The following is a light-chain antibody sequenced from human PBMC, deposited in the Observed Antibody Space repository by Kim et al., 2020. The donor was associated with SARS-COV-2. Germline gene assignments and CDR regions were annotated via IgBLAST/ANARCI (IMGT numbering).Light chain of an antibody. CDR3: NSRDSSGTSWV. CDR1: SLRNDY. Sequence: SSELTQDPTVSVALGQTVRITCQGDSLRNDYASWYQQKPGQAPVLVIYGRNNRPSGVPDRLSGSDSGNTATLTITEAQAEDEADYYCNSRDSSGTSWVFG. CDR2: GRN. J-gene: IGLJ3*02. V-gene: IGLV3-19*01.